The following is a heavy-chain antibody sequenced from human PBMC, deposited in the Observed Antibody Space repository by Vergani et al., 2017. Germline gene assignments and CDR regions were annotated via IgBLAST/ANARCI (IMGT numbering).Heavy chain of an antibody. CDR1: GFTFSSYA. D-gene: IGHD6-13*01. Sequence: EVQLLESGGGLVQPGGSLRLSCAASGFTFSSYAMSWVRQAPGKGLEWVSAISGSGGSTYYADSVKGRFTISRDNSKNTLYLQMNSLRAEDTAVYYCARRAPSMGIAAAGAFDYWGQGTLVTVSS. CDR3: ARRAPSMGIAAAGAFDY. CDR2: ISGSGGST. J-gene: IGHJ4*02. V-gene: IGHV3-23*01.